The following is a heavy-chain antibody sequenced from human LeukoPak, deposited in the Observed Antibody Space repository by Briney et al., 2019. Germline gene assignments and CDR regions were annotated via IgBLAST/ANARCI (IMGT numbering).Heavy chain of an antibody. CDR2: ISGSGGGT. Sequence: PGGSLRLSCAAPGFTFSNYAMSWVRQAPGKGLEWVSGISGSGGGTSYADSVKGRFTISRDNSKNTLYLQMNSLRAEDTAVYYCAKDDQPFVSGSPYFDYWGQGILVTVSS. CDR3: AKDDQPFVSGSPYFDY. CDR1: GFTFSNYA. D-gene: IGHD3-10*01. V-gene: IGHV3-23*01. J-gene: IGHJ4*02.